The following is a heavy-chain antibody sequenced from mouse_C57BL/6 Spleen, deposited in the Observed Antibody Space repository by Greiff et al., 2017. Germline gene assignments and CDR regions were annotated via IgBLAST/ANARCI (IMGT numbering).Heavy chain of an antibody. CDR1: GFTFSDYG. V-gene: IGHV5-17*01. CDR2: ISSGSSTI. Sequence: EVQLVESGGGLVKPGGSLKLSCAASGFTFSDYGMHWVRQAPEKGLEWVAYISSGSSTIYYADTVKGRFTISRDNAKNTLFLQMTSLRSEDTAMYYCARPGYDGSYSVFYFDYWGQGTTLTVSS. D-gene: IGHD2-3*01. CDR3: ARPGYDGSYSVFYFDY. J-gene: IGHJ2*01.